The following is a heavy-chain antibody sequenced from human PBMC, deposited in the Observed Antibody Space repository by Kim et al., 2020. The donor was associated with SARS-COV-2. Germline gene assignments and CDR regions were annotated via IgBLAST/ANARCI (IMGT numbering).Heavy chain of an antibody. V-gene: IGHV1-18*04. CDR1: GYTFTSYG. D-gene: IGHD6-13*01. Sequence: ASVKVSCKASGYTFTSYGISWVRQAPGQGLEWMGWISAYNGNTNYAQKLQGRVTMTTDTSTSTAYMELRSLRSDDTAVYYCARRIAAAGLVGDDWFDPWGQGTLVTVSS. CDR2: ISAYNGNT. J-gene: IGHJ5*02. CDR3: ARRIAAAGLVGDDWFDP.